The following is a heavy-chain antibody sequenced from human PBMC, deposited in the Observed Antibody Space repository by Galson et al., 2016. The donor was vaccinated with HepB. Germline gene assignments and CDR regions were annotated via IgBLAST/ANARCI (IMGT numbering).Heavy chain of an antibody. CDR2: VNTSTGDA. J-gene: IGHJ3*02. Sequence: SVKVSCKASSDTLSNYGFSWVRQAPGQGLEWMGGVNTSTGDADYPQRFQDRVTMTTDTSTKTAYMELRSLRSDDTAVYYCASRGGYDAFDIWGQGTMITVSS. D-gene: IGHD5-12*01. V-gene: IGHV1-18*01. CDR1: SDTLSNYG. CDR3: ASRGGYDAFDI.